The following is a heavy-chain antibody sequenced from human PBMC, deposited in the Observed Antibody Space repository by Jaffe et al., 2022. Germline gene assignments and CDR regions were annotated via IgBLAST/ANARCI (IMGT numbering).Heavy chain of an antibody. D-gene: IGHD6-19*01. CDR3: AREISSGWRGEHAFDI. V-gene: IGHV1-2*02. Sequence: QVQLVQSGAEVKKPGASVKVSCKASGYTFTGYYMHWVRQAPGQGLEWMGWINPNSGGTNYAQKFQGRVTMTRDTSISTAYMELSRLRSDDTAVYYCAREISSGWRGEHAFDIWGQGTMVTVSS. J-gene: IGHJ3*02. CDR2: INPNSGGT. CDR1: GYTFTGYY.